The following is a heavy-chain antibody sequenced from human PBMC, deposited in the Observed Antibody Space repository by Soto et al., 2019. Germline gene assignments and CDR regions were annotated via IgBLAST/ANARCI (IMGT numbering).Heavy chain of an antibody. J-gene: IGHJ6*02. Sequence: SVKVSCKASGGTFSGYAISWVRQAPGQGLEWMGGIIPIFGTASYAQKFQGRVTITADESTSTAYMELSSLRSEDTAVYYCARPPDSPQPRRNYDFWSGHMDVWGQGTTVTVSS. CDR3: ARPPDSPQPRRNYDFWSGHMDV. V-gene: IGHV1-69*13. CDR2: IIPIFGTA. D-gene: IGHD3-3*01. CDR1: GGTFSGYA.